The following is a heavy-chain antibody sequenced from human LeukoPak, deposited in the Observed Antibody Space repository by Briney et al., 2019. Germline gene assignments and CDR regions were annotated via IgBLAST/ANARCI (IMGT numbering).Heavy chain of an antibody. D-gene: IGHD4-17*01. V-gene: IGHV3-23*01. CDR1: GFSFSSFA. CDR3: TKDPNGDYIGAFDP. Sequence: GGSLRLSCAASGFSFSSFAMTWVRQAPGKGLEWVSSITGSHYATYNTDSVKGRFTISRDNAKNTLFLQMHSLGADDTAIYYCTKDPNGDYIGAFDPWGQGTLVTVSS. J-gene: IGHJ5*02. CDR2: ITGSHYAT.